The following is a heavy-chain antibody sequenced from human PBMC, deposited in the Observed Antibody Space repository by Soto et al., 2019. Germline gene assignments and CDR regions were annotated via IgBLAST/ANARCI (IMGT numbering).Heavy chain of an antibody. D-gene: IGHD1-26*01. Sequence: SGPTLVNPTQTLTLTCTFSGFSLSTSGVGVGWIRQPPGKALEWLALIYWDDDKRYSPSLKSRLTITKDTSKNQVVLTMTNMDPVDTATYYCAHSISECRTYSGSRAEYFQHRGQGTLVTVSS. J-gene: IGHJ1*01. V-gene: IGHV2-5*02. CDR2: IYWDDDK. CDR3: AHSISECRTYSGSRAEYFQH. CDR1: GFSLSTSGVG.